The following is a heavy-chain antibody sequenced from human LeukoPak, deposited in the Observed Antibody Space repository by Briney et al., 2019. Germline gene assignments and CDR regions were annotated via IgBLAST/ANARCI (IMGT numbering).Heavy chain of an antibody. CDR1: GGSLSGHY. CDR3: ARFSWGCSTASCYLTN. J-gene: IGHJ4*02. CDR2: IYYTGTT. D-gene: IGHD2-2*01. V-gene: IGHV4-59*11. Sequence: PSETLSLTCTVGGGSLSGHYWGWLRQPPGKGLELVGHIYYTGTTFYNPSLNSRVAITLDTSRNQFSLRLTSVIAADTAVYYCARFSWGCSTASCYLTNWGQGTLVTVSS.